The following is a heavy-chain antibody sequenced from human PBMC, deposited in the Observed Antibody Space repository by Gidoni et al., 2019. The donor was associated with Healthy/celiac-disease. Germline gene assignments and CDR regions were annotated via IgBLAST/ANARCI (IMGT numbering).Heavy chain of an antibody. CDR2: IYYSGST. CDR1: GGSISSSSYY. CDR3: ARDVGKRRGGSSWSDY. V-gene: IGHV4-39*07. J-gene: IGHJ4*02. D-gene: IGHD6-13*01. Sequence: QLQLQESGPGLVKPSETLSLTCTVSGGSISSSSYYWGWIRQPPGKGLEWIGSIYYSGSTYYNPSLKSRVTISVDTSKNQFSLKLSSVTAADTAVYYCARDVGKRRGGSSWSDYWGQGTLVTVSS.